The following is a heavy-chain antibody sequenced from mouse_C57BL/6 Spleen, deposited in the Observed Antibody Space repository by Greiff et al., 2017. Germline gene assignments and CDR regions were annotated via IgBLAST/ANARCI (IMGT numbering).Heavy chain of an antibody. CDR2: IYPGDGDT. CDR3: ARGYTTVVRAMDD. CDR1: GYAFSSSW. V-gene: IGHV1-82*01. D-gene: IGHD1-1*01. Sequence: QVQLQQSGPELVKPGASVKISCKASGYAFSSSWMNWVKQRPGKGLEWIGRIYPGDGDTTYNGKFKGKATLTADKSSSTAYMQLSSLTSGDSAVYFCARGYTTVVRAMDDWGQGTSVTVSS. J-gene: IGHJ4*01.